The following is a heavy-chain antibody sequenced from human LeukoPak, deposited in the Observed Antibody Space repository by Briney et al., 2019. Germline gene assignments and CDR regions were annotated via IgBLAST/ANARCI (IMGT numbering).Heavy chain of an antibody. CDR1: GFTVSTKY. D-gene: IGHD1-26*01. Sequence: PGGSLRLSCAASGFTVSTKYMSWVRQAPGKGLEWVSVIYSDASGGSTYYADSVKGRFTISRDNSKNTLYLQMNSLTAEDTAVYFCVRAVWEGIVGATPPYFFDYWGQGTLVTVSS. CDR3: VRAVWEGIVGATPPYFFDY. CDR2: IYSDASGGST. V-gene: IGHV3-53*01. J-gene: IGHJ4*02.